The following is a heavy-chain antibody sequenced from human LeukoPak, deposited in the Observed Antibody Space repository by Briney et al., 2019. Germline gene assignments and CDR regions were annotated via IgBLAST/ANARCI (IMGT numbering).Heavy chain of an antibody. Sequence: SETLSLTCTVSGGSISSYYWSWIRQPPGKGLEWIGYIYYSGSTNYNPSLKSRVTISVDTSKNQFSLKLTSVTAADTAVYYCVRGPYGSGISNWFDPWGQGTLVIVSS. CDR2: IYYSGST. CDR1: GGSISSYY. CDR3: VRGPYGSGISNWFDP. V-gene: IGHV4-59*01. J-gene: IGHJ5*02. D-gene: IGHD3-10*01.